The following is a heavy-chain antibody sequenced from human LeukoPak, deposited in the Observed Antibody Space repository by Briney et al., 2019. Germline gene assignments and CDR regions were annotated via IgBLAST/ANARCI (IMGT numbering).Heavy chain of an antibody. CDR3: ARVVVVPAAILRAFDI. Sequence: SQTLSPTCTVSGGSISSGGYYWSWIRQHPGKGLEWIGYIYYSGSTYYNPSLKSRVTISVDTSKNQFSLKLSSATAADTAVYYCARVVVVPAAILRAFDIWGQGTMVTVSS. J-gene: IGHJ3*02. CDR1: GGSISSGGYY. D-gene: IGHD2-2*02. V-gene: IGHV4-31*03. CDR2: IYYSGST.